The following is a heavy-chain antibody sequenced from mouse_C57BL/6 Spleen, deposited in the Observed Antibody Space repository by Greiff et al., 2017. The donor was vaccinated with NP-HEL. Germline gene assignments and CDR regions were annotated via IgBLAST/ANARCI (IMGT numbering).Heavy chain of an antibody. V-gene: IGHV1-19*01. CDR1: GYTFTDYY. Sequence: EVQLQQSGPVLVKPGASVKMSCKASGYTFTDYYMNWVKQSHGKSLEWIGVINPYNGGTSYNKKFKGKATLTVDKSSSTAYMELNSLTSEDSAVYYCARDTVVDAMDYWGQGTSVTVSS. J-gene: IGHJ4*01. CDR2: INPYNGGT. CDR3: ARDTVVDAMDY. D-gene: IGHD1-1*01.